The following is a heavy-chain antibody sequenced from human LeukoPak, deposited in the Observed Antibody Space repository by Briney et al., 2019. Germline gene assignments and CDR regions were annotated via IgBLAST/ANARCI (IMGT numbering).Heavy chain of an antibody. V-gene: IGHV4-59*08. CDR2: RSDKGRT. J-gene: IGHJ5*02. CDR3: ARRVMMSGTGVPDTWLDP. D-gene: IGHD1-26*01. CDR1: RDSISNYY. Sequence: PADTLSLTCTVSRDSISNYYWNWIRQPPGKGLEWVGYRSDKGRTKYNPSLQSRVTISIDTLKNQFSLNLRSVTAADTAVYFCARRVMMSGTGVPDTWLDPWGQGILVTV.